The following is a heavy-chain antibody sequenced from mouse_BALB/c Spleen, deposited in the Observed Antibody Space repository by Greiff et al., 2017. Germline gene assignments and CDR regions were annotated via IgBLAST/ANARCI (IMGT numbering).Heavy chain of an antibody. CDR2: ISYDGSN. J-gene: IGHJ3*01. D-gene: IGHD2-1*01. CDR3: ATGNPAWFAY. Sequence: ESGPGLVKPSQSLSLTCSVTGYSITSGYYWNWIRQFPGNQLEWMGYISYDGSNNYNPSLKNRISITRDTSKNQFFLKLNSVTTEDTATYYCATGNPAWFAYWGQGTLVTVSA. V-gene: IGHV3-6*02. CDR1: GYSITSGYY.